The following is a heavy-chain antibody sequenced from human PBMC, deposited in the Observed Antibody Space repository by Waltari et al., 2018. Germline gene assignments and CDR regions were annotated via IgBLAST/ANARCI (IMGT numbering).Heavy chain of an antibody. D-gene: IGHD1-1*01. CDR1: GFSVTSNY. V-gene: IGHV3-53*01. Sequence: EVQLVESGGGLIQPGGSLRLSCAVSGFSVTSNYLTWLRQAPGKGGEGVAVLYSGGGTYYTDSVKGRFTISRDNSNNTLDLQMTGLRADDTAVYFCARLKQLVYYFDSWGQGTQVTVSS. J-gene: IGHJ4*02. CDR3: ARLKQLVYYFDS. CDR2: LYSGGGT.